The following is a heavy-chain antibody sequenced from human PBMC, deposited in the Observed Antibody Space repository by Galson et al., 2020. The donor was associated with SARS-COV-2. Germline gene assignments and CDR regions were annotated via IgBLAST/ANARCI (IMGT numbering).Heavy chain of an antibody. V-gene: IGHV3-30*18. D-gene: IGHD1-7*01. J-gene: IGHJ6*03. CDR1: GFTLNNYG. Sequence: GGSLRLSCSASGFTLNNYGMYWVRQAPGKGLEWVAEISYEGSIRSYSDSVEGRFTISRDNSKNTMYLQMNSLRAEDTAIYYCAKRGGPFELFFYYCMDVWGKGTTVTVSS. CDR2: ISYEGSIR. CDR3: AKRGGPFELFFYYCMDV.